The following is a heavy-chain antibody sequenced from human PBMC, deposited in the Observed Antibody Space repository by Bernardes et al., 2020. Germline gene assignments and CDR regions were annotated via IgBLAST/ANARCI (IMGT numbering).Heavy chain of an antibody. D-gene: IGHD3-22*01. Sequence: ASVKVSCKASGYTFTGYYMHWVRQAPGQGLEWMGWINPNSGGTNYAQKFQGRVTMTRDTSISTAYMELSRLRSDDTAVYYCARAFRGYYDSSGSPDYWGQGTLVTVSS. J-gene: IGHJ4*02. V-gene: IGHV1-2*02. CDR1: GYTFTGYY. CDR3: ARAFRGYYDSSGSPDY. CDR2: INPNSGGT.